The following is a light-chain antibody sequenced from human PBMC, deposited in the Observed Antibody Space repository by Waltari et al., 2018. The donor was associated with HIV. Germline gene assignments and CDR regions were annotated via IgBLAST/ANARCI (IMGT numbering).Light chain of an antibody. CDR3: QQADSFPHT. J-gene: IGKJ2*01. CDR2: EAS. Sequence: DTQMTQSPSSVSASVGDRVSIRCRASQSVGTSVAWYQQNPGRTPKLIIFEASRLQPGVPSRFSGSGSGTYFTLTISSLRPEDLATYYCQQADSFPHTFGQGT. CDR1: QSVGTS. V-gene: IGKV1-12*01.